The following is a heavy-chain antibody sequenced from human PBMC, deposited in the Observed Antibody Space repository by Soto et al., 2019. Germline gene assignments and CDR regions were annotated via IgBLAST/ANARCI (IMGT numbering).Heavy chain of an antibody. V-gene: IGHV4-39*07. CDR2: FYYTGHT. CDR3: ARESGYFSGGSCSGGWFDP. D-gene: IGHD2-15*01. Sequence: PSETLSLTCTVSGGSINSTSYYWVWVRQPPGKGLEWIGSFYYTGHTYYDPSLKSRVTISVDTSENQFSLKLSSVTAADTAVYYCARESGYFSGGSCSGGWFDPWGQGTLVT. J-gene: IGHJ5*02. CDR1: GGSINSTSYY.